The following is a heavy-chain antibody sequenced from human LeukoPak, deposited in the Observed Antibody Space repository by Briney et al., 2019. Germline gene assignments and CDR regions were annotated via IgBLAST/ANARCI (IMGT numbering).Heavy chain of an antibody. CDR3: ARDRSGWWGYFDS. J-gene: IGHJ4*02. V-gene: IGHV4-34*01. D-gene: IGHD6-19*01. CDR2: INHSGST. Sequence: SETLSLTCAVYGGSFSGYYWSWIRQPPGKGLEWIGEINHSGSTNYNPSLKSRVTISVDTSKNQFSLKLSSVTAADTAVYYCARDRSGWWGYFDSWAREPWSPSPQ. CDR1: GGSFSGYY.